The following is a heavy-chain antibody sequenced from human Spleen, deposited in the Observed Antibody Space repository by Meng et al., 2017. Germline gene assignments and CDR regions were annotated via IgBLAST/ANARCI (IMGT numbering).Heavy chain of an antibody. CDR3: ARGIISVNWFDP. CDR2: IKQDGSEK. CDR1: GFTFSSYW. Sequence: VQVVESGGGLVRPGESLRLSCAASGFTFSSYWMSWFRQAPGKGLEWVANIKQDGSEKYYVDSVKGRFTIFRDNAKNSLYLQMNSLRAEDTAVYYCARGIISVNWFDPWGQGTLVTVSS. J-gene: IGHJ5*02. D-gene: IGHD6-19*01. V-gene: IGHV3-7*01.